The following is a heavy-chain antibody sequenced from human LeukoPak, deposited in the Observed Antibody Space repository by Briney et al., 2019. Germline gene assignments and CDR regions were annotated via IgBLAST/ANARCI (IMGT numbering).Heavy chain of an antibody. J-gene: IGHJ4*02. CDR3: ARDVNWAFDY. Sequence: AGGSLRLSCAASGFTFSSYGMHWVRQAPGKGLEWVAFIRYDGSNKYYADSVKGRFTISRDNAKNSLYLQMNSLRADDTAVYYCARDVNWAFDYWGQGTLVTVSS. CDR1: GFTFSSYG. D-gene: IGHD7-27*01. V-gene: IGHV3-30*02. CDR2: IRYDGSNK.